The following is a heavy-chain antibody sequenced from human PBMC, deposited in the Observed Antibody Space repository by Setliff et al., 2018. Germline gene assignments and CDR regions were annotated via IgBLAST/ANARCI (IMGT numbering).Heavy chain of an antibody. CDR1: GGSMSSGPNY. CDR3: ARDMGQPYYFES. J-gene: IGHJ4*02. D-gene: IGHD1-1*01. Sequence: SETLSLTCTVSGGSMSSGPNYWSWIRQPAGRGLEWVGRVYSSVYSSGITSYNPSLKSRVTISMDTSKNQFSLGLTSATAADTAVYYCARDMGQPYYFESWGLGTLVTVSS. CDR2: VYSSVYSSGIT. V-gene: IGHV4-61*02.